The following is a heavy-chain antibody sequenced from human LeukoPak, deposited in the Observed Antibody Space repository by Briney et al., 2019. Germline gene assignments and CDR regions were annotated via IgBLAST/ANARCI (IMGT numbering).Heavy chain of an antibody. CDR1: GGSISGGY. D-gene: IGHD4-17*01. J-gene: IGHJ4*02. V-gene: IGHV4-4*09. CDR2: VYTSGST. CDR3: AREGTVTHRGSAPLDY. Sequence: SETLSLTCTVSGGSISGGYWSWIRQPPGRGLEWIGYVYTSGSTNYNPSLKSRVTISVDTSKSQFALKLSSVTAADTAVYYCAREGTVTHRGSAPLDYWGQGTLVTVSS.